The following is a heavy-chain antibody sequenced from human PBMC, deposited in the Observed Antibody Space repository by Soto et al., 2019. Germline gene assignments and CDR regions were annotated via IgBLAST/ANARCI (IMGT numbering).Heavy chain of an antibody. CDR1: VYTLSSND. CDR3: ARVSGFGDLGNFDYALDV. CDR2: MNPNSGNT. D-gene: IGHD3-10*01. V-gene: IGHV1-8*01. Sequence: ASVQVSCKASVYTLSSNDINWVRQAPGQGLEWMGWMNPNSGNTDYAQKFRGRVTMTTNTSISTAYMELSSLRSEDTAVYYCARVSGFGDLGNFDYALDVWGQGTTVTVSS. J-gene: IGHJ6*02.